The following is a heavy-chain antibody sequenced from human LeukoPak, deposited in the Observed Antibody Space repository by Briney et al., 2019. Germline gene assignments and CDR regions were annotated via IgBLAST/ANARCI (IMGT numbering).Heavy chain of an antibody. CDR2: INPNSGGT. CDR3: ARGPINPGQYYVFWSGYKDV. V-gene: IGHV1-2*06. Sequence: GASVKVSCKASGYTFTGYYMHWVRQAPGQGLEWMGRINPNSGGTNYAQKFQGRVTMTRDTSISTAYMELSRLRSDDTAVYYCARGPINPGQYYVFWSGYKDVWGKGTTVTVSS. J-gene: IGHJ6*03. CDR1: GYTFTGYY. D-gene: IGHD3-3*01.